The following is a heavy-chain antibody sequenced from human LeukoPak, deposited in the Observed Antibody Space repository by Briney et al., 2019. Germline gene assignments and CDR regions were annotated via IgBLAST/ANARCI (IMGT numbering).Heavy chain of an antibody. CDR1: GGSFSSYY. CDR3: ARYLAVSGTVYFDY. J-gene: IGHJ4*02. CDR2: IYYTGST. V-gene: IGHV4-59*08. Sequence: SETLSLTCTVSGGSFSSYYWSWIRQPPGKGLEWPGYIYYTGSTIYNPSLKSRVTMSVDTSKNQFSLKLSSVTAADTAIYYCARYLAVSGTVYFDYWGQGSLVTVSS. D-gene: IGHD6-13*01.